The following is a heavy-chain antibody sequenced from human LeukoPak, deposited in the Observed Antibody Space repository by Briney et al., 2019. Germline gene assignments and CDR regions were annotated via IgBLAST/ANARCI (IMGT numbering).Heavy chain of an antibody. D-gene: IGHD1-26*01. V-gene: IGHV3-23*01. CDR1: GFTFSSYG. Sequence: GGSLRLSCAASGFTFSSYGMSWVRQAPGKGLEWVSAISGSGGSTYYADSVKGRFTISRDNSKNTLYLQMNSLRAEDTAVYYCAKDVTRVGATAYYFDYWGQGTLVTVSS. J-gene: IGHJ4*02. CDR2: ISGSGGST. CDR3: AKDVTRVGATAYYFDY.